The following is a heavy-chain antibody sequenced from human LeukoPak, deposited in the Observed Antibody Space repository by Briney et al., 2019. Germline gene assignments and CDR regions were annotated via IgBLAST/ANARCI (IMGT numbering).Heavy chain of an antibody. J-gene: IGHJ4*02. CDR3: ARGRPTYYFDY. CDR1: GLTVSSYS. Sequence: GGSLRLSCAASGLTVSSYSMNWDRQAPGKGLEWVSGISSGGGTYYADSVKGRFTISRDNSKNTLYLQVNSLRTDDTAVYYCARGRPTYYFDYWGQGTLVTISS. V-gene: IGHV3-53*01. CDR2: ISSGGGT.